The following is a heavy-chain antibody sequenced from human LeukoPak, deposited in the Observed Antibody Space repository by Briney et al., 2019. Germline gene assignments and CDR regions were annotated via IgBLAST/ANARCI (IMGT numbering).Heavy chain of an antibody. D-gene: IGHD3-22*01. CDR3: ARGPLLRYYDGSGYYYFDS. CDR2: INHSGST. CDR1: GGSFSDNF. V-gene: IGHV4-34*01. J-gene: IGHJ4*02. Sequence: SETLSLTCAVYGGSFSDNFWSWIRQPPGKGLEWMGEINHSGSTNYNPSLKSRVTISVDTSKNQFSLKLSSVTAADTALYYCARGPLLRYYDGSGYYYFDSWGQGTLVTVFS.